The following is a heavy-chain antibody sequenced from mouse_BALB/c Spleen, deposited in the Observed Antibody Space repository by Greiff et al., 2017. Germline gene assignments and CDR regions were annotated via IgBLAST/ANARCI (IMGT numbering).Heavy chain of an antibody. CDR3: ARRYYGSSHGGYFDV. CDR1: GYSFTGYT. J-gene: IGHJ1*01. V-gene: IGHV1-18*01. Sequence: EVQRVESGPELVKPGASMKISCKASGYSFTGYTMNWVKQSHGKNLEWIGLINPYNGGTSYNQKFKGKATLTVDKSSSTAYMELLSLTSEDSAVYYCARRYYGSSHGGYFDVWGAGTTVTVSS. CDR2: INPYNGGT. D-gene: IGHD1-1*01.